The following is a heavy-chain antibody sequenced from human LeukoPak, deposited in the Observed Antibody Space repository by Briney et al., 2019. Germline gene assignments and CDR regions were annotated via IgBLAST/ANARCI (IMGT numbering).Heavy chain of an antibody. V-gene: IGHV3-30*02. CDR3: AKRRGSGSYVPFDY. Sequence: GGSLRLSCAASGFTFSSHWMHWVRQAPGKGLEWVAFIRYDGSNKYYADSVKGRFTISRDNSKNTLYLQMNSLRAEDTAVYYCAKRRGSGSYVPFDYWGQGTLVTVSS. CDR1: GFTFSSHW. CDR2: IRYDGSNK. D-gene: IGHD1-26*01. J-gene: IGHJ4*02.